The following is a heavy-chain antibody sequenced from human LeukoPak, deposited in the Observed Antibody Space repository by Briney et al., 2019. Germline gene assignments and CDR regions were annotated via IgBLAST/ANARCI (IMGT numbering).Heavy chain of an antibody. CDR3: ARDGTAPGLYFDL. CDR1: GFTFTDYW. D-gene: IGHD6-13*01. CDR2: IRKDGGEK. J-gene: IGHJ4*01. Sequence: GGSLRLSCAVSGFTFTDYWMKWVRQAPGKGLEGVASIRKDGGEKSYVESVKGRFSISRDNTKNSLYLQMSSLRAEDTAVYYCARDGTAPGLYFDLWGQGTLVTVSS. V-gene: IGHV3-7*01.